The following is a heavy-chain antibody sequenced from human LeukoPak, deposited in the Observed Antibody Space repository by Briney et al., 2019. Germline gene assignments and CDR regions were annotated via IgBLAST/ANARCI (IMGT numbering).Heavy chain of an antibody. CDR2: MNPNSGNT. J-gene: IGHJ4*02. CDR3: ARLPRYSSSWLSEN. Sequence: GASVKVSCKASGYTFTGYYIHWVRRATGQGLEWMGWMNPNSGNTGYAQKFQGRVTMTRNTSISTAYMELSSLRSEDTAVYYCARLPRYSSSWLSENWGQGTLVTVSS. CDR1: GYTFTGYY. D-gene: IGHD6-13*01. V-gene: IGHV1-8*02.